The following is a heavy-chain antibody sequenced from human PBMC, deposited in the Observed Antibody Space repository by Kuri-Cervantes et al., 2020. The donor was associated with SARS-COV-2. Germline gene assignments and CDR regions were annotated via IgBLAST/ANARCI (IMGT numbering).Heavy chain of an antibody. CDR1: GFTFSSYA. D-gene: IGHD1-26*01. CDR3: ARTGELPLYYFDY. CDR2: INHSGST. V-gene: IGHV4-34*01. Sequence: GSLRLSCAAPGFTFSSYAMSWIRQPPGKGLEWIGEINHSGSTNYNPSLKSRVTISVDTSKNQFSLKLSSVTAADTAVYYCARTGELPLYYFDYWGQGTLVTVSS. J-gene: IGHJ4*02.